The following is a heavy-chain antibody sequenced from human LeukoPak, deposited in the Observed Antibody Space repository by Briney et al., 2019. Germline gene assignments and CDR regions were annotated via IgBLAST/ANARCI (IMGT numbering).Heavy chain of an antibody. Sequence: SETLSLTCTVSGGTISSYYWNWIRQPPGKGLEWIGEINHSGSTNYNPSLKTRVTISLDRSKDQFSLKLTSVTAADTAVYYCTRGKPETVFDSWGRGTLVTVSS. V-gene: IGHV4-34*01. CDR3: TRGKPETVFDS. CDR1: GGTISSYY. CDR2: INHSGST. J-gene: IGHJ4*01.